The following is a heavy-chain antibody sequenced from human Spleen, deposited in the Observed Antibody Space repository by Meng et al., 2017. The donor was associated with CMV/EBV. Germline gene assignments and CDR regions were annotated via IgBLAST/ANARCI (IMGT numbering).Heavy chain of an antibody. Sequence: SVKVSCKASGGTFSRHSISWVRQAPGQGLEWMGGIIPALGITNYAQKFQGRVTITADKSTSTAYMELSSLRSEDTAVYYCARGALDGSYAYYFDYWGQGTLVTVSS. CDR3: ARGALDGSYAYYFDY. V-gene: IGHV1-69*10. J-gene: IGHJ4*02. CDR1: GGTFSRHS. CDR2: IIPALGIT. D-gene: IGHD1-26*01.